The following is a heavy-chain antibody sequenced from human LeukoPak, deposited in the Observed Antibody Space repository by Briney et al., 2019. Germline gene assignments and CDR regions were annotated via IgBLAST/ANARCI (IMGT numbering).Heavy chain of an antibody. D-gene: IGHD3-22*01. CDR1: GFTFSSYD. CDR2: IRYDGSNK. Sequence: PGGSLRLSCAASGFTFSSYDMHWVRQAPGKGLEWVAFIRYDGSNKYYADSVKGRFTISRDNSKNTLYLQMNSLRAEDTAVYYCAKVYYGADYYFDYWGQGTLVTVSS. V-gene: IGHV3-30*02. J-gene: IGHJ4*02. CDR3: AKVYYGADYYFDY.